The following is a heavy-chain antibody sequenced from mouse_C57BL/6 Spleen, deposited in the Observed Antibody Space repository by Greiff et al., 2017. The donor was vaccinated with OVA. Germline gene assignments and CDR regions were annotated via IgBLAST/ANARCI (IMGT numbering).Heavy chain of an antibody. V-gene: IGHV1-82*01. Sequence: QVQLQQSGPELVKPGASVKISCKASGYAFSSSWMNWVKQRPGKGLEWIGRIFPGDGDTNYNGKFKGKATLTADKSSSTAYMQLSSLTSEDSAVYFCARLRDGWYFDVWGKGTTVTVSS. J-gene: IGHJ1*03. CDR3: ARLRDGWYFDV. D-gene: IGHD1-1*01. CDR2: IFPGDGDT. CDR1: GYAFSSSW.